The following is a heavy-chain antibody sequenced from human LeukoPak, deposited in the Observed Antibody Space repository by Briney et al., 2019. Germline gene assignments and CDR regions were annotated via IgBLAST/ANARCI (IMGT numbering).Heavy chain of an antibody. D-gene: IGHD1-1*01. J-gene: IGHJ6*03. CDR2: ITSRSSHI. CDR1: GFAFNSYS. Sequence: GSLRLSCAASGFAFNSYSIKWVRQAPGKGLEWVSSITSRSSHIYYADSVKGRFTTSRDNAKNSLDLQMSSLRAEDTAVYYCARVAQGASTENYYYYYMDVWGKGTTVTVSS. CDR3: ARVAQGASTENYYYYYMDV. V-gene: IGHV3-21*01.